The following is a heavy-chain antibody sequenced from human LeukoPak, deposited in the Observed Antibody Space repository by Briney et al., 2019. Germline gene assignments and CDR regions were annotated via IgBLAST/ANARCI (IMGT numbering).Heavy chain of an antibody. J-gene: IGHJ6*03. CDR3: AKGRRLSWIQLWLRYYYYYMDV. D-gene: IGHD5-18*01. V-gene: IGHV3-23*01. CDR2: IRRSGGST. Sequence: GGSLRLSCAASGFTFSSYAMSWVRQAPGKGLEWVSAIRRSGGSTYYADSVKGRFTISRDNSKNTLYLQMNSLRAEDTAVYYCAKGRRLSWIQLWLRYYYYYMDVWGKGTTVTVSS. CDR1: GFTFSSYA.